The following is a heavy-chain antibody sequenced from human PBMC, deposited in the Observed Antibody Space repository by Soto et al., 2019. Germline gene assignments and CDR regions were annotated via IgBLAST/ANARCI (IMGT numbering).Heavy chain of an antibody. D-gene: IGHD3-3*01. CDR2: IYHSGST. CDR1: GGSISSGGYS. J-gene: IGHJ5*02. Sequence: LSLPCAVSGGSISSGGYSWSWIRQPPGKGLEWIGYIYHSGSTYYNPSLKSRVTISVDRSKNQFSLKLSSVTAADTAVYYCARGGVLRFLEWLLPTFDPWGQGTLVTVS. CDR3: ARGGVLRFLEWLLPTFDP. V-gene: IGHV4-30-2*01.